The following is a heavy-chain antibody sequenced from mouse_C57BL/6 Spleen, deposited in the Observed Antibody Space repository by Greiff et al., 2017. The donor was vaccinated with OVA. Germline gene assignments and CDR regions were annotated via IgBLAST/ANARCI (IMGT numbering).Heavy chain of an antibody. J-gene: IGHJ1*03. V-gene: IGHV5-4*01. CDR1: GFTFSSYA. D-gene: IGHD1-1*01. CDR3: AREDYGSSSWYIDV. CDR2: ISDGGSYT. Sequence: EVKLMESGGGLVKPGGSLKLSCAASGFTFSSYAMSWVRQTPEKRLEWVATISDGGSYTYYPDNVKGRFTISRDNDKNNLYLQMSHLKSEDTAMHYCAREDYGSSSWYIDVWGTGTTVTVSS.